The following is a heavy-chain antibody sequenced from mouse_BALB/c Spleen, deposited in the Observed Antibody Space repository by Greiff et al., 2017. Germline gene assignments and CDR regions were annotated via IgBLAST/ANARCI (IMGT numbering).Heavy chain of an antibody. J-gene: IGHJ2*01. D-gene: IGHD1-1*01. Sequence: VQLQQSGAELVKPGASVKLSCTASGFNIKDTYMHWVKQRPEQGLEWIGRIDPANGNTKYDPKFQGKATITADTSSNTAYLQLSSLTSEDTAVYYCALYYGSSYYFDYGGQGTTLTVSS. CDR1: GFNIKDTY. CDR3: ALYYGSSYYFDY. V-gene: IGHV14-3*02. CDR2: IDPANGNT.